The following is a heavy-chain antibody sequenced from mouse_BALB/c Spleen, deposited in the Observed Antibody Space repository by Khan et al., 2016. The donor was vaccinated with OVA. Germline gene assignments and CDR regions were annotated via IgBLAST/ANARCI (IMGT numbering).Heavy chain of an antibody. D-gene: IGHD1-1*01. V-gene: IGHV3-2*02. J-gene: IGHJ2*01. Sequence: EVQLQESGPGLVKPSQSLSLTCTVTGYSITSGYAWNWIRQFPVNKLEWMGYISYSGVTSYTPSLKSRISITRDTSKNQFFLQLNSVTTEDTATYSCARRNYCGYYFDYWGQGTTLTVSS. CDR1: GYSITSGYA. CDR3: ARRNYCGYYFDY. CDR2: ISYSGVT.